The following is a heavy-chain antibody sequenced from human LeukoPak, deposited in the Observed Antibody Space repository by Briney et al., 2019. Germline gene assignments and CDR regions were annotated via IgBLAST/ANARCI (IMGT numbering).Heavy chain of an antibody. CDR1: GFTFSSYW. J-gene: IGHJ5*02. V-gene: IGHV3-7*01. CDR3: ARVKLRFLEWLFDRVRWFDP. CDR2: IKQDGSEK. D-gene: IGHD3-3*01. Sequence: PGGSLRLSCAASGFTFSSYWMSWVRQAPGKGLEWVANIKQDGSEKYYVDSVKGRFTISRDNAKNSLYLQMNSLRAEDTAVYYCARVKLRFLEWLFDRVRWFDPWGQGTLVTVSS.